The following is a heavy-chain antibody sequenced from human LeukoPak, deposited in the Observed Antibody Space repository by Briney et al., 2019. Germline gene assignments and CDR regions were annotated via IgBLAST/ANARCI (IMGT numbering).Heavy chain of an antibody. CDR3: AAQWLVLGAFDI. CDR2: VSGSGDNT. J-gene: IGHJ3*02. Sequence: GGSLRLSCAASGFTFSSYAMSWVRQAPGKGLEWVSAVSGSGDNTYYADSVKGRFIISRDNSKNTLHLQMNSLRAEDTAVYYCAAQWLVLGAFDIWGQGTMVTVSS. CDR1: GFTFSSYA. D-gene: IGHD6-19*01. V-gene: IGHV3-23*01.